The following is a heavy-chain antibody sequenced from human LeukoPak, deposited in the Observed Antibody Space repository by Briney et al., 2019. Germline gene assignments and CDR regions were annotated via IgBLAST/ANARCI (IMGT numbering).Heavy chain of an antibody. V-gene: IGHV1-18*04. CDR1: GYTFTSYG. CDR2: LSAYNGNT. J-gene: IGHJ4*02. D-gene: IGHD2-2*01. Sequence: ASVKVSCKASGYTFTSYGISWVRQAPGQGLEWMGWLSAYNGNTNYAQKLQGRVTMTTDTSTSTAYMELRSLRSDDTAVYYCARGDCSSTSCYGGLDYWGQGTLVTVSS. CDR3: ARGDCSSTSCYGGLDY.